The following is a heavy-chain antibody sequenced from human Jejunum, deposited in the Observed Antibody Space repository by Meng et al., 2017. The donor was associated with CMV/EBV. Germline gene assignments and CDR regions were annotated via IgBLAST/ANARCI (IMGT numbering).Heavy chain of an antibody. J-gene: IGHJ4*02. Sequence: GGALTGSYWGWVRQGPERGLERIGEISHTGSTNYNPSLRSRVLLSVGTSTNQISLKLRSLTAADAAVYYCARGMADRETTTYFDYWGQGTRVTVSS. CDR2: ISHTGST. CDR1: GGALTGSY. CDR3: ARGMADRETTTYFDY. D-gene: IGHD5-24*01. V-gene: IGHV4-34*01.